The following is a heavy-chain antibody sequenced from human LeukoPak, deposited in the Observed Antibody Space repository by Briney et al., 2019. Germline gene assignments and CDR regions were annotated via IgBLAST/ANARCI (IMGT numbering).Heavy chain of an antibody. J-gene: IGHJ6*03. CDR2: ISRSGGST. CDR1: GITFSSYA. D-gene: IGHD3-3*01. V-gene: IGHV3-23*01. Sequence: QPGGSLRLSCAVSGITFSSYAMNWVRQAPGKGLEWISVISRSGGSTYYADSVKGRFTISRDNSKKTLYLQMNSLRAEDTAVYYCANRWLLYSEPHYMDVWGKGTTVTVSS. CDR3: ANRWLLYSEPHYMDV.